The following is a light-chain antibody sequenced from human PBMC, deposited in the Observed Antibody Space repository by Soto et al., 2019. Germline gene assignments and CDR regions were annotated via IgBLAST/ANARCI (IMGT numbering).Light chain of an antibody. J-gene: IGKJ5*01. V-gene: IGKV3-20*01. CDR2: GAS. Sequence: EIVLTQSPGTLSLSPGERVTLSCRASQSVSSSYLAWYQQKPGQAPRLLIYGASSRATGIPDRFSGSGSGTDFTHTISRLEPEDFAVYYCQQYGSSPLITFGQGTRLEIK. CDR3: QQYGSSPLIT. CDR1: QSVSSSY.